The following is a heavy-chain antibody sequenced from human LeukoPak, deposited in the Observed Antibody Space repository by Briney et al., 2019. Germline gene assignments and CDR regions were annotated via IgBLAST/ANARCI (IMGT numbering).Heavy chain of an antibody. D-gene: IGHD1-20*01. CDR1: GFTVSSKY. J-gene: IGHJ4*02. CDR2: IYSGGNT. V-gene: IGHV3-53*01. CDR3: ARFNWNDSY. Sequence: TGGSLRLSCAASGFTVSSKYMSWVRQAPGKGLEWVSLIYSGGNTYYADSVKGRFTISRDNSKNTLYLQMNSLRAEDTAVYYCARFNWNDSYWGQGTLVTVSS.